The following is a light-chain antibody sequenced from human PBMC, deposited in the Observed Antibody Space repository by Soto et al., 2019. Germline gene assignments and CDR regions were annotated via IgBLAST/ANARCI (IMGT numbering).Light chain of an antibody. CDR1: QGISSA. CDR3: QQFNSYPQTLT. Sequence: AIQLTQSPSSLSASVGDRVTITCRASQGISSALAWYQQKPGKAPNLLIYDASSLESGVPSRFSGSGSGTDFTLTISSLQPEDFAAYYGQQFNSYPQTLTLGGGTKVEIK. V-gene: IGKV1-13*02. CDR2: DAS. J-gene: IGKJ4*01.